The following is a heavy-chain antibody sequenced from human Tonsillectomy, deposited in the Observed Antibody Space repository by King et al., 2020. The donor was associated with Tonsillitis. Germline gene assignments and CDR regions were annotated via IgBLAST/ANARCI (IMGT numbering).Heavy chain of an antibody. J-gene: IGHJ4*02. Sequence: VQLVESGVGVVQPGKSLRLSCAASGFTFSTFGMHWVRQAPGKGLEWVALIYSDGTKKYYADSVQGRFTISRDNSKNTLYLQMSSLRAEDTAVYYCARDSYGDYVTFGYWGLGTLVTVSS. V-gene: IGHV3-33*01. CDR1: GFTFSTFG. CDR3: ARDSYGDYVTFGY. CDR2: IYSDGTKK. D-gene: IGHD4-17*01.